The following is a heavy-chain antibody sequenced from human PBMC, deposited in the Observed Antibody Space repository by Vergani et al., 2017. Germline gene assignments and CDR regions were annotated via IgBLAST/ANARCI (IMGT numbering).Heavy chain of an antibody. CDR1: GFTFSTYV. CDR3: AKDLAAMGGGPDY. D-gene: IGHD5-18*01. Sequence: EVQLLESGGGLVQPGGSLRLSCAASGFTFSTYVMSWVRQAPGKGLEWVSAISGSGGSTYYADSVKGHFTISRDNSKNTLYLQMNRLRAEDTAVYYCAKDLAAMGGGPDYWGQGTLVTVSS. J-gene: IGHJ4*02. V-gene: IGHV3-23*01. CDR2: ISGSGGST.